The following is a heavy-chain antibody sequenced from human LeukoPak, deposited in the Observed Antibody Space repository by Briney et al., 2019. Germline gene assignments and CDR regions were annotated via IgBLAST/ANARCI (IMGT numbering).Heavy chain of an antibody. CDR2: IYYSGST. D-gene: IGHD2-15*01. J-gene: IGHJ5*02. CDR3: AREVPGCSGGSCYSTGSWFDP. CDR1: GGSISSGGYY. V-gene: IGHV4-31*03. Sequence: PSETLSLTCTVSGGSISSGGYYWSWIRQHPGKGLEWIGYIYYSGSTHYNPSLKSRVTMSVDTSKNQFSLKLSSVTAADTAVYYCAREVPGCSGGSCYSTGSWFDPWGQGTLVTVSS.